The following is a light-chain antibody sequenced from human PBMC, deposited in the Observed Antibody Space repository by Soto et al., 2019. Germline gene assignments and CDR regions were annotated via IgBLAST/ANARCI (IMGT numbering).Light chain of an antibody. Sequence: QLTQSPSSLSASVGDRVTITCRASQDVSRYLAWYQQKAGKAPKLLIYGASTLQIGVPSRFSGFGSGTEFTLTFSSLQPGDFATYHCQQLQRTPFTFGPGTTVDV. J-gene: IGKJ3*01. CDR3: QQLQRTPFT. V-gene: IGKV1-9*01. CDR2: GAS. CDR1: QDVSRY.